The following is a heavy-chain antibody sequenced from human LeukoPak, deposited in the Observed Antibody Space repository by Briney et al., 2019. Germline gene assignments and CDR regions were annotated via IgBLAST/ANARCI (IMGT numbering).Heavy chain of an antibody. V-gene: IGHV3-73*01. CDR2: IRSKANSYAT. J-gene: IGHJ5*02. CDR3: TRGGCSGVSCYGGP. D-gene: IGHD2-15*01. Sequence: GGSLRLSCAASGFTFSGSAMHWVRQASGKGLEWVGRIRSKANSYATAYAASVKGRFTISRDDSKNTAYLQMNSLKTEDTAGYYCTRGGCSGVSCYGGPWGQGTLVTVSS. CDR1: GFTFSGSA.